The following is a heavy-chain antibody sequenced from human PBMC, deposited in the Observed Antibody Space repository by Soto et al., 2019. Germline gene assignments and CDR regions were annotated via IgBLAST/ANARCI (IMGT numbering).Heavy chain of an antibody. CDR3: ARGGGTAYYYYGMDV. CDR2: MNPNSGNT. V-gene: IGHV1-8*01. J-gene: IGHJ6*02. Sequence: AAVKVSCKASGYTFTSYDINWVRQATGQGLEWMGWMNPNSGNTGYAQKFQGRVTMTRNTSISTAYMELSSLRSEDTAVYYCARGGGTAYYYYGMDVWGQGTPVTVSS. D-gene: IGHD1-1*01. CDR1: GYTFTSYD.